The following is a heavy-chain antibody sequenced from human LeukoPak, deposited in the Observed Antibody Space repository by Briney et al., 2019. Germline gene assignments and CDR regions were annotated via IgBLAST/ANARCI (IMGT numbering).Heavy chain of an antibody. Sequence: PGGSLRLSCSASGFNFNDFALTWFRQAPGKGLEWVSSISSSSSYIYYADSVKGRFTISRDNAKNSLYLQMNSLRAEDTAVYYCARADYEENYYYGMDVWGQGTTVTVSS. CDR3: ARADYEENYYYGMDV. D-gene: IGHD3-22*01. CDR2: ISSSSSYI. CDR1: GFNFNDFA. J-gene: IGHJ6*02. V-gene: IGHV3-21*01.